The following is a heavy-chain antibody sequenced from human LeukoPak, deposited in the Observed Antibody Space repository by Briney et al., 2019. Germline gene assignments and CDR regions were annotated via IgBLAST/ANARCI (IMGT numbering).Heavy chain of an antibody. D-gene: IGHD3-10*01. CDR3: ARDWGYDSGTYCVH. CDR1: GFTFSSYE. Sequence: PGGSLRLSCAASGFTFSSYEMNWVRQAPGKGLEWVSYISGSGRTIFYADSVKGRFTISRDNSKNTVDLQMNSLRAEDKAVYYCARDWGYDSGTYCVHWGQGTLVSVSS. J-gene: IGHJ4*02. CDR2: ISGSGRTI. V-gene: IGHV3-48*03.